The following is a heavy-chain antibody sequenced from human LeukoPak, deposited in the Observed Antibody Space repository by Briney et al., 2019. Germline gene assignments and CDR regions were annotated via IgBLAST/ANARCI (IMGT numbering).Heavy chain of an antibody. CDR1: GFSFSGHG. Sequence: GGSLRLSCAAPGFSFSGHGMNWVGQPPGKGLEWVANIKADGSEKYYVDSVKGRFTISRDDAKRTVDLQMDNLRAEDTAIYYCAYRNNFEYWGQGALVTVSS. CDR2: IKADGSEK. J-gene: IGHJ4*02. D-gene: IGHD1-26*01. V-gene: IGHV3-7*05. CDR3: AYRNNFEY.